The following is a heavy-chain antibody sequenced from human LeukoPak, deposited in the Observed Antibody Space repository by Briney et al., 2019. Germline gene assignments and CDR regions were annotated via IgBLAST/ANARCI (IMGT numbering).Heavy chain of an antibody. CDR1: GGSISSGDYY. CDR3: ARDQVIVPAVDY. Sequence: PSETLSLTCTVSGGSISSGDYYWSWIRQPPGKGLEWIGYIYYSGSTYYNPSLKSRVTISVDTSKNQFSLKLSSVTAAGTAVYYCARDQVIVPAVDYWGQGTLVTVSP. CDR2: IYYSGST. V-gene: IGHV4-30-4*08. D-gene: IGHD2-2*01. J-gene: IGHJ4*02.